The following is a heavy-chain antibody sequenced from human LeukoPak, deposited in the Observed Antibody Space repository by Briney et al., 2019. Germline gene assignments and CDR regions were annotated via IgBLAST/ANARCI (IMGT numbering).Heavy chain of an antibody. J-gene: IGHJ5*02. V-gene: IGHV3-7*01. CDR1: GFGFSSYY. D-gene: IGHD3-22*01. CDR3: ARDEQYYYDSSGYYSDWFDP. CDR2: IKQDGSEK. Sequence: GGSLRLSCVASGFGFSSYYMNWVRQAPGKGLEWVANIKQDGSEKYYGDMVKGRFTISRDNAKNSLFLQMDSLRAEDTAVYFCARDEQYYYDSSGYYSDWFDPWGQGTLVTVSS.